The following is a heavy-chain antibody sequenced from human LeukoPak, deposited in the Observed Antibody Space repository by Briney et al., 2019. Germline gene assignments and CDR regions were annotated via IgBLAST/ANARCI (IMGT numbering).Heavy chain of an antibody. D-gene: IGHD5-18*01. CDR2: IKQDGSEK. V-gene: IGHV3-7*01. Sequence: GGSLRLSCSASGFTFSRSWMSWIRQAPGKGLEWVANIKQDGSEKFYVDSVKGRFTISRDNANNSLYLQMSSLRAEDTAVYYCARDTAGDYWGQGTLVTVSS. CDR1: GFTFSRSW. J-gene: IGHJ4*02. CDR3: ARDTAGDY.